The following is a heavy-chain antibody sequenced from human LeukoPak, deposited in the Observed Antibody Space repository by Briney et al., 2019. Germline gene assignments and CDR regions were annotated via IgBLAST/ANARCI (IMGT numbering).Heavy chain of an antibody. D-gene: IGHD6-13*01. CDR3: AREGQQLVVYYFDY. J-gene: IGHJ4*02. V-gene: IGHV1-69*05. Sequence: ASVKVSCKASGGTFSSYAISWVRQAPGQGLEWMGRIIPIFGTANYAQKFQGRATITTDESTSTAYMELSSLRSEDTAVYYCAREGQQLVVYYFDYWGQGTLVTVSS. CDR2: IIPIFGTA. CDR1: GGTFSSYA.